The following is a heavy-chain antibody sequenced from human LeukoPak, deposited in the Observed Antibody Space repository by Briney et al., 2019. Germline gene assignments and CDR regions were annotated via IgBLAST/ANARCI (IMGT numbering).Heavy chain of an antibody. J-gene: IGHJ4*02. CDR3: ARDNGVTMVRGVVIMGLEWHDYYFDY. V-gene: IGHV3-30*04. CDR1: GFTFSNYA. CDR2: ISYDGSNK. D-gene: IGHD3-10*01. Sequence: PGRSLRLSCAASGFTFSNYAMHWVRQAPGKGLEWVAVISYDGSNKYYADSVTGRFTISRDNSENTLYLQMNSLRTEDTAVYYCARDNGVTMVRGVVIMGLEWHDYYFDYWGQGNLVTVSS.